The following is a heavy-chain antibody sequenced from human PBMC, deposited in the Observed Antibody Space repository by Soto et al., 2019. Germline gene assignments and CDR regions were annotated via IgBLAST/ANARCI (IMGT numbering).Heavy chain of an antibody. CDR3: ARGTGYCSSTSCYTVYYYYGMDV. V-gene: IGHV1-69*06. J-gene: IGHJ6*02. CDR2: IIPIFGTA. Sequence: ASVKVSCKASGGTFSSYAISWVRQAPGQGLEWMGGIIPIFGTANYAQKFQGRVTITADKSTSTAYMELSSLRSEDTAVYYCARGTGYCSSTSCYTVYYYYGMDVWGQGTTVTVSS. D-gene: IGHD2-2*02. CDR1: GGTFSSYA.